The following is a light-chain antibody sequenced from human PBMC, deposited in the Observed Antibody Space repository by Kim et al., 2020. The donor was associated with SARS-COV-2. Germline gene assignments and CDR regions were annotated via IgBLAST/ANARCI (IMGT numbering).Light chain of an antibody. CDR1: QNINIW. V-gene: IGKV1-5*03. J-gene: IGKJ1*01. Sequence: DIQMTQSPSTLSASVGDRVTITCRASQNINIWLAWYQQKPGKAPKLLIYKTSSLESGVPSRFSGGGSGTEFTLTISSLQPDDFATYYCQQYNSFSVTFGQGTKVDIK. CDR2: KTS. CDR3: QQYNSFSVT.